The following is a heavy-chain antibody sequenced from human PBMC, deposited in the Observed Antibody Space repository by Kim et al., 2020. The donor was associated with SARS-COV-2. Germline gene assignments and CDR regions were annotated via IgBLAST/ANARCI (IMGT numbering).Heavy chain of an antibody. CDR2: INPSDGST. J-gene: IGHJ4*02. Sequence: ASVKVSCEASGYTLTAYHMHWVRQAPGQGLEWMGPINPSDGSTRYTQKFQGRFTMTRDTSTSTVYMELTGLTSEDTAVYYCARDTTEWAIDYWGQGTLVTVSS. CDR3: ARDTTEWAIDY. D-gene: IGHD1-26*01. V-gene: IGHV1-46*01. CDR1: GYTLTAYH.